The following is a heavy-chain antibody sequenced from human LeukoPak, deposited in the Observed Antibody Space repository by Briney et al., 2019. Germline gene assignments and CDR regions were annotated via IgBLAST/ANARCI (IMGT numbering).Heavy chain of an antibody. CDR2: FDPEDGET. CDR3: ATDGPLRFLEWGFDY. D-gene: IGHD3-3*01. Sequence: GASVKVSCKVSGYTLTELSMHWVRQAPGKGLAWMGGFDPEDGETIYAQKFQGRVTMTEDTSTDTAYMELSSLRSEDTAVYYCATDGPLRFLEWGFDYWGQGTLVTVSS. V-gene: IGHV1-24*01. CDR1: GYTLTELS. J-gene: IGHJ4*02.